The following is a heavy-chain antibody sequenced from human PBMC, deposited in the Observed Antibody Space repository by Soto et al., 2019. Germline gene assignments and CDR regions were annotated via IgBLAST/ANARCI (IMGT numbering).Heavy chain of an antibody. Sequence: QITLKESGPTLVKPTQTLTLTCTFSGFSLSTSGVGVGWIRQPPGKALEWLALIYWDDDKRYSPSLKSRLTITKDTSKNQVVLTMTNMEPVDTATYYCAHIPLYGSGSSIYYYYGMDVWGQGTTVTVSS. CDR2: IYWDDDK. D-gene: IGHD3-10*01. CDR1: GFSLSTSGVG. J-gene: IGHJ6*02. CDR3: AHIPLYGSGSSIYYYYGMDV. V-gene: IGHV2-5*02.